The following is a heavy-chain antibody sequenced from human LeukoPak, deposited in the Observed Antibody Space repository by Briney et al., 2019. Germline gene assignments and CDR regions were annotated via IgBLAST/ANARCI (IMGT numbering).Heavy chain of an antibody. D-gene: IGHD2-15*01. Sequence: GGSLTLSCAASGFTFSGYAMSWVRRAPGKGLEWVSLITGSGATTYYADSVRGRFTVSRDNSKNTLYLQMNSLRAEDTAVYFCAKGDCGGTCLLIDNWGQGTLVTVSS. CDR2: ITGSGATT. CDR3: AKGDCGGTCLLIDN. J-gene: IGHJ4*02. V-gene: IGHV3-23*01. CDR1: GFTFSGYA.